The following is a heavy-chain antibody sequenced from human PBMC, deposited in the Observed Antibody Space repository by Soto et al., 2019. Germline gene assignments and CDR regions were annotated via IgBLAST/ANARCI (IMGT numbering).Heavy chain of an antibody. Sequence: GGSLRLSCAASGFAFDDYATHWVRQAPGKGLQWVSGISWDTRRIDYADSVKGRFTISRDNAKNFLYLQMNSLRAEDTALYYCAKERSYGRGPDYWGQGTLVTVSS. J-gene: IGHJ4*02. V-gene: IGHV3-9*01. CDR2: ISWDTRRI. CDR1: GFAFDDYA. D-gene: IGHD3-10*02. CDR3: AKERSYGRGPDY.